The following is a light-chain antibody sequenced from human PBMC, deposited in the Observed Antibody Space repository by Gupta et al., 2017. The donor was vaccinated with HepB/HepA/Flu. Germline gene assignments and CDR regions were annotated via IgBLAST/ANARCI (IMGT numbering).Light chain of an antibody. CDR1: NSNIGHNY. CDR2: DND. CDR3: DTGDGTRNIVV. Sequence: QSVLTQPPSVSAAPGQKVTISCSGSNSNIGHNYVSWFQQLPGTAPKLIIYDNDKRPSGIPDRFSGSKSGTSATLNITGLQTGDEADYYCDTGDGTRNIVVFGEGTKLTVL. V-gene: IGLV1-51*01. J-gene: IGLJ2*01.